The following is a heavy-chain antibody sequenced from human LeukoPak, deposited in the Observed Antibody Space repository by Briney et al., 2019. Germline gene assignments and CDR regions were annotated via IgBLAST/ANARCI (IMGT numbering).Heavy chain of an antibody. CDR2: ISGSGGRT. CDR1: GFTLSTSW. Sequence: GGSLRLSCTASGFTLSTSWMSWVRQAPGRGLDWVSGISGSGGRTYYADSVKGRFTISRDNSKNTMYLQVNSLTAEDTAVYYCAKGAYYYGSGTYFDYWGQGILVTVSS. V-gene: IGHV3-23*01. D-gene: IGHD3-10*01. J-gene: IGHJ4*02. CDR3: AKGAYYYGSGTYFDY.